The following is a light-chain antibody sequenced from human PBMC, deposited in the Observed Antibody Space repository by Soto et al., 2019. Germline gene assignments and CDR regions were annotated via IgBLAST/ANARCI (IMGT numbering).Light chain of an antibody. CDR2: GAS. J-gene: IGKJ5*01. CDR3: QHYGNSPIT. Sequence: EMVLTQSPGTLSLSPGERATLSCRASQSVSSNYLAWYQQTPGQAPRLLIYGASSRATGIPDRFSGSGSGTDFSLTISRLEPEDFAVYYCQHYGNSPITFGQGTRLEIK. V-gene: IGKV3-20*01. CDR1: QSVSSNY.